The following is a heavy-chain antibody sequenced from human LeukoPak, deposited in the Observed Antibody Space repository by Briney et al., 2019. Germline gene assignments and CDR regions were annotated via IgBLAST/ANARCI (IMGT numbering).Heavy chain of an antibody. Sequence: PSGTLSLTCAIYGGSFGGYYWSWIRQPPGKGLEWIGEINHSGSTNYNPSLKSRVTISVDTSKNQFSLRLTSVTAADTSMYFCARQGGFCSGSTCYLGYYYYYYMDVWGKGTTVTISS. V-gene: IGHV4-34*01. CDR1: GGSFGGYY. CDR3: ARQGGFCSGSTCYLGYYYYYYMDV. D-gene: IGHD2-15*01. J-gene: IGHJ6*03. CDR2: INHSGST.